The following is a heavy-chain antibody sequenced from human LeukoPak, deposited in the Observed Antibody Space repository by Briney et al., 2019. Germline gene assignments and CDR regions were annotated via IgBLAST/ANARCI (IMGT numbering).Heavy chain of an antibody. Sequence: GGSLRLSCSASVFAFSSYAMYWVRQAPGKGLEYVSAISRDVGTQYPADSVKGRITISRDNSKNTLYLQMSSLRPEDTAVYYCVKDQVLRGSGSYGYYWGQGTLVTVSS. CDR2: ISRDVGTQ. CDR3: VKDQVLRGSGSYGYY. J-gene: IGHJ4*02. V-gene: IGHV3-64D*09. D-gene: IGHD3-10*02. CDR1: VFAFSSYA.